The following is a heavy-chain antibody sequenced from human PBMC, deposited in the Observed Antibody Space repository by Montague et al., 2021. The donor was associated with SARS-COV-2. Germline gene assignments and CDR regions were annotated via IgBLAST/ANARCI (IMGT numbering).Heavy chain of an antibody. CDR1: GGSFSGNY. Sequence: SETLSLTCAVSGGSFSGNYWCCIRNPPGKGLEWSGEINHRGSSNYNPSLKSRVSISVDTSKNQYSLYLGSVTAADTAVYYCARGRQHFNMIVVVMTGGEYYFDYWGQGTLVTVSS. D-gene: IGHD3-22*01. CDR3: ARGRQHFNMIVVVMTGGEYYFDY. J-gene: IGHJ4*02. CDR2: INHRGSS. V-gene: IGHV4-34*01.